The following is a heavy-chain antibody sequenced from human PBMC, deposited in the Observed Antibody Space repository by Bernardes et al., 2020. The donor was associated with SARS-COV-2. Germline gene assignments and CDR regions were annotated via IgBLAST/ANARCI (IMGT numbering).Heavy chain of an antibody. CDR2: INQDGSHA. V-gene: IGHV3-7*04. CDR3: AGGGGY. CDR1: GFTFNTHW. D-gene: IGHD2-15*01. J-gene: IGHJ4*02. Sequence: GGSLRLSCAASGFTFNTHWMRWVRQAPGKGLECVASINQDGSHADYVDSVKGRFTISRDNAKNSVYLQMNGLRVEDTALYYCAGGGGYWGQGALVTVSS.